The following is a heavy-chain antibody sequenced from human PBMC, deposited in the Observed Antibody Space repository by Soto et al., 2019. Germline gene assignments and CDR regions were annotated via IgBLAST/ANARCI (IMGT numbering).Heavy chain of an antibody. Sequence: QVKLVQSGPEVRKPGASVKVSCTASGYSFHNYGIIWVRQAPGQGLEWMGWISGQIAKTNFAQKFQGRVSMTTDTSTNTAYMELSSLRSDDTAIYYCARGPPSGSFSLTPRFWGQGSVVTVSS. V-gene: IGHV1-18*04. CDR2: ISGQIAKT. D-gene: IGHD1-26*01. CDR3: ARGPPSGSFSLTPRF. J-gene: IGHJ4*02. CDR1: GYSFHNYG.